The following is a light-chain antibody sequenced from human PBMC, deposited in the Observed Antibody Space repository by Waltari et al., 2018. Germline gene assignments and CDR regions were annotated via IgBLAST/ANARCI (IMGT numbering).Light chain of an antibody. CDR2: EVT. V-gene: IGLV2-8*01. Sequence: QSALTQPPSASGSPGQSVTLSCTGTSSDVGGYNYVSWYQQYPGRAPKLMIYEVTKRPSGVPDRFSGSKSGNTASLTVAVLQADDEADYYCNSYAGSNNYWVFGGGTTLTVL. CDR3: NSYAGSNNYWV. J-gene: IGLJ3*02. CDR1: SSDVGGYNY.